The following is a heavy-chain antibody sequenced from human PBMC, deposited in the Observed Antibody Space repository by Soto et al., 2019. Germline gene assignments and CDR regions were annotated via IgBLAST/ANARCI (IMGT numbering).Heavy chain of an antibody. CDR1: GFTFSSYG. D-gene: IGHD3-10*01. CDR2: IWYDGSNK. CDR3: VKDHGTAMIRGGLDS. Sequence: GGSLRLSCAASGFTFSSYGMHWVRQAPGKGLEWVAVIWYDGSNKYYADSVKGRFTISRDNSKNTLYLQMSSLRPEDTAVYYCVKDHGTAMIRGGLDSWGQGALVTVSS. V-gene: IGHV3-30*02. J-gene: IGHJ4*02.